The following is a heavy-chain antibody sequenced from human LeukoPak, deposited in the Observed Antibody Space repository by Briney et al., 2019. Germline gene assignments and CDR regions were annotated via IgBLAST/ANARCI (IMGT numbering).Heavy chain of an antibody. CDR3: ARVEHCSGGSCYLGWFDP. V-gene: IGHV4-39*07. D-gene: IGHD2-15*01. CDR2: IYYSGST. Sequence: SETLSLTCTVSGGSISSYYWGWIRQPPGKGLEWIGGIYYSGSTYYNPSLKSRVTISVDTSKNQFSLMLSSVTAADTAVYYCARVEHCSGGSCYLGWFDPWGQGTLVTVSS. CDR1: GGSISSYY. J-gene: IGHJ5*02.